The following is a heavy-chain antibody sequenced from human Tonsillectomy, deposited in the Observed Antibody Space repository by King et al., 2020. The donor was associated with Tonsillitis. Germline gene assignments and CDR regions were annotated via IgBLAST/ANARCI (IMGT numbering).Heavy chain of an antibody. CDR3: VRVDGIVMAVSPFDF. CDR1: GYSFSSYG. CDR2: INVYNGNT. Sequence: QLVQSGAEVKKPGASVKVSCKASGYSFSSYGISWVRQAPGQGLEWMGWINVYNGNTEFAQQNQGRLTMTTDKSTSTAFMELRSLRSDDTALYYCVRVDGIVMAVSPFDFWGQGTVVTVSS. V-gene: IGHV1-18*01. D-gene: IGHD3-16*02. J-gene: IGHJ4*02.